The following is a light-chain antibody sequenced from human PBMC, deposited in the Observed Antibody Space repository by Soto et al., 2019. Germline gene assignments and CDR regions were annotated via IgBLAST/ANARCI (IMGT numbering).Light chain of an antibody. CDR3: SSFAGNNNLL. CDR2: EVS. J-gene: IGLJ2*01. Sequence: QSALTQPPSASGSPGQSVTISCTGTSSDVGGYNYVSWYQQHPGKAPKLMISEVSKRPSRVPDRFSGSKSGNTASLTVSGLQAEDEADYYCSSFAGNNNLLFGGGTKLTVL. V-gene: IGLV2-8*01. CDR1: SSDVGGYNY.